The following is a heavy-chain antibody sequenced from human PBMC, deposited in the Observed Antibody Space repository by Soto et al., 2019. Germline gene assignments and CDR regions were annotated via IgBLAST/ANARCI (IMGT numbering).Heavy chain of an antibody. J-gene: IGHJ1*01. CDR3: ARDETRVVVVAATSPKYFQH. V-gene: IGHV4-34*01. D-gene: IGHD2-15*01. CDR1: GGSFSGYY. Sequence: QVQLQQWGAGLLKPSETLSLTCAVYGGSFSGYYWSWIRQPPGKGLEWIGEINHSGSTNYNPSLKSRVTISVDTSKHQFSLKLSSVTAADTAVYYCARDETRVVVVAATSPKYFQHWGQGTLVTVSS. CDR2: INHSGST.